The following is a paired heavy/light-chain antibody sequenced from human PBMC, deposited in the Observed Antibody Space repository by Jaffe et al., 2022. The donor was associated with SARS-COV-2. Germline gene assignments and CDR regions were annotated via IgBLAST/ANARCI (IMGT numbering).Light chain of an antibody. J-gene: IGKJ3*01. Sequence: DIQLTQSPSFLSASVGDRVTITCRASQDINTYLAWYRQKPGKAPELLIYAASTLQSGVPSRFSGSGSGTEFTLTISSLQPDDFATYYCQQLTGYPRKFTFGPGTTVDI. CDR3: QQLTGYPRKFT. CDR1: QDINTY. CDR2: AAS. V-gene: IGKV1-9*01.
Heavy chain of an antibody. Sequence: QVQVQQWGAGLLKPSETLSLTCAVYGESFSGYFWSWIRQSPGKGLEWIGEMNDSGRTNYNPSLKSRVTTSVDTSKRQFSLNLNSVTAADTAVYYCARAGRRVIVRGGMDAFDFWGQGTTVTVSS. D-gene: IGHD3-10*01. CDR3: ARAGRRVIVRGGMDAFDF. J-gene: IGHJ3*01. V-gene: IGHV4-34*01. CDR2: MNDSGRT. CDR1: GESFSGYF.